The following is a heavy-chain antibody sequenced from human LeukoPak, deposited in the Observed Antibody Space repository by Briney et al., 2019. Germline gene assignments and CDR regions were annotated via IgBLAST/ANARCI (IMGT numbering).Heavy chain of an antibody. J-gene: IGHJ3*01. CDR2: LSGSGHNT. CDR3: AKDRYSNYVNALDV. CDR1: GFTFGSYA. V-gene: IGHV3-23*01. D-gene: IGHD4-11*01. Sequence: GGSLRLSCAASGFTFGSYAMSWVRQAPGKGLEWVSTLSGSGHNTFNADSVEGRFIISRDNYMHTLYLQMNSLRAEDTAVYFCAKDRYSNYVNALDVWGQGTTVTVSS.